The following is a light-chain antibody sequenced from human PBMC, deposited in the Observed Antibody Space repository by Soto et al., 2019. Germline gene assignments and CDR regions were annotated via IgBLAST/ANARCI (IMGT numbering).Light chain of an antibody. J-gene: IGKJ5*01. Sequence: AIRMTQSPSSPSASTGDRVTLTCRASQGISSYLAWYQQKPGKAPKLLVYAASTLQSGVPSRFSGSGSGTDFTLTISCLQSEDFSTYYCQQYYSYPPITFGQGTRLEIK. CDR2: AAS. CDR3: QQYYSYPPIT. V-gene: IGKV1-8*01. CDR1: QGISSY.